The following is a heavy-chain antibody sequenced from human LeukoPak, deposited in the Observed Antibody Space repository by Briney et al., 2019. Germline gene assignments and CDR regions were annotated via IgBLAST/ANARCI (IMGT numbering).Heavy chain of an antibody. CDR2: ISAYNGNT. CDR1: GYTFTSYG. Sequence: ASVKVSGKASGYTFTSYGISWVRQAPGQGLEGMGWISAYNGNTNYAQKLQGRVTMPTDTSTSTAYMVLRSLRSDDTTVYYCARGPDYYGSGSYLPLDYWGQGTLVTVSS. V-gene: IGHV1-18*01. CDR3: ARGPDYYGSGSYLPLDY. J-gene: IGHJ4*02. D-gene: IGHD3-10*01.